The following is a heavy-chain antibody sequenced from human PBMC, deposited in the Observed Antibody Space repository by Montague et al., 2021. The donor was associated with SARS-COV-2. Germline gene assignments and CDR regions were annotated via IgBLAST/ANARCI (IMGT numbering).Heavy chain of an antibody. CDR2: IYYSGSS. CDR1: GGSISSANYY. V-gene: IGHV4-31*03. CDR3: ASQSGSYYNYFDL. Sequence: TLSLTCSVSGGSISSANYYWSWIRQHPGKGLEFIGYIYYSGSSFYNPSLKSRLTISVDTPKNRFSLRLSSVTAADTAIYFCASQSGSYYNYFDLWGQGTLVTVSS. D-gene: IGHD1-26*01. J-gene: IGHJ4*02.